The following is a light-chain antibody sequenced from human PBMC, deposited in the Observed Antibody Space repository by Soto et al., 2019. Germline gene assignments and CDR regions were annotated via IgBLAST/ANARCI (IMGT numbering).Light chain of an antibody. Sequence: QSALTQPRSVSGSPGQSVTISCTASGSDVGDSSHVSWYQLHPGKAPKLMIYEVNNRPSGVPDRFSGSKSGSTASLTISGLQPEDEAEYYCCLSPGSLTWLFGGGTKLTVL. CDR1: GSDVGDSSH. CDR2: EVN. J-gene: IGLJ3*02. CDR3: CLSPGSLTWL. V-gene: IGLV2-11*01.